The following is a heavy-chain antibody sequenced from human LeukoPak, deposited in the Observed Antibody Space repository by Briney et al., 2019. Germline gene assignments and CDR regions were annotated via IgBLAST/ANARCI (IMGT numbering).Heavy chain of an antibody. D-gene: IGHD5-12*01. CDR3: AKESALRLRDPGIAY. CDR1: GFSFSTYA. V-gene: IGHV3-23*01. J-gene: IGHJ4*02. Sequence: PGGSLRLSCVASGFSFSTYATGWVRHAPGKGLGWVSAISGSGGSTYYADSVKGRFTIPRHNSTNTLYLQMNSMRDEDTAVYYCAKESALRLRDPGIAYWGQGTLVTVSS. CDR2: ISGSGGST.